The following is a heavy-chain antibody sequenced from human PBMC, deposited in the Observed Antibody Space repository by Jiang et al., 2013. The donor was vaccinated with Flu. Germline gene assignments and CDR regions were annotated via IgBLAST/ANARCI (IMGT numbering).Heavy chain of an antibody. J-gene: IGHJ4*02. V-gene: IGHV5-51*01. Sequence: VQLVESGAEVKKPGESLKISCKGPGYRFTNYWIGWVRQMPGKGLEWMGIIYPGDSDTRYSPSFQGQVTISADKSINTAYLQLNSLKASDTAMYYCARQIGQWLGSDLDYWGQGTLVTVSS. CDR1: GYRFTNYW. CDR3: ARQIGQWLGSDLDY. CDR2: IYPGDSDT. D-gene: IGHD6-19*01.